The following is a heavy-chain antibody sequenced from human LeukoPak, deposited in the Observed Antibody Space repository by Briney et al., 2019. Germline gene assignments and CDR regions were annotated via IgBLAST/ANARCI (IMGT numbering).Heavy chain of an antibody. Sequence: SETLSLTCTVSGGSISSSSYYWGWIRQPPGKGLEWIGSINYGGTTYYNPSLRSPVTISVDTSKNQFSLRLNSVAAPDTAVYYCARFCVGGSCQSVGDHWGQGILVTVSS. CDR2: INYGGTT. J-gene: IGHJ4*02. CDR3: ARFCVGGSCQSVGDH. D-gene: IGHD2-15*01. V-gene: IGHV4-39*01. CDR1: GGSISSSSYY.